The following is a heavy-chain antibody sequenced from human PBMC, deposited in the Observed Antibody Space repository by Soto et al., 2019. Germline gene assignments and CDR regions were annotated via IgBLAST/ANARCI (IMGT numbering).Heavy chain of an antibody. V-gene: IGHV5-51*01. J-gene: IGHJ4*02. CDR1: GYSFTSYW. Sequence: GESLKISCKGSGYSFTSYWIGWGLQIPGKGLEWMGIIYPGDSDTRYSPSFQGQVTISADKSISTAYLQWSSLKASDSAMFYCARRARGGTSPAYYYDYWGQGTLVTVSS. CDR3: ARRARGGTSPAYYYDY. CDR2: IYPGDSDT. D-gene: IGHD6-6*01.